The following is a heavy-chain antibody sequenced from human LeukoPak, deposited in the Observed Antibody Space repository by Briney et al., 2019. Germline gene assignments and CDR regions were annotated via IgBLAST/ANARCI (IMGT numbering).Heavy chain of an antibody. V-gene: IGHV4-59*01. CDR3: ARGPYSSRYDY. CDR1: GGSISSSY. CDR2: IYYSGST. J-gene: IGHJ4*02. D-gene: IGHD6-13*01. Sequence: SETLSLTCTVSGGSISSSYWSWIRQPPGKGLEWIGYIYYSGSTNYTPSLKSRVTMSVDTSKNQFSLNLSSVTAADKAVYYCARGPYSSRYDYWGQGTVVTVSS.